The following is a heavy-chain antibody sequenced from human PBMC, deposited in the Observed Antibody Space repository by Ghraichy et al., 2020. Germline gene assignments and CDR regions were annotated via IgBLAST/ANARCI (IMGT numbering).Heavy chain of an antibody. CDR1: GFSFSAYN. V-gene: IGHV3-21*01. CDR3: ARDLRIVVVPAAKGLDV. J-gene: IGHJ6*02. CDR2: ISSSSLYI. Sequence: GGSLRLSCAASGFSFSAYNMNWVRQAPGKGLEWVSFISSSSLYISYADSVKGRFTISRDNARNSLYLHMHSQRAEDTAVYYCARDLRIVVVPAAKGLDVWGLGTAVTVSS. D-gene: IGHD2-2*01.